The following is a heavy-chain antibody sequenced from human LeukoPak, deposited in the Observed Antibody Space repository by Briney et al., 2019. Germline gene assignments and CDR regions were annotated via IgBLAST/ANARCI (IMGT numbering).Heavy chain of an antibody. CDR3: ARDRAITMVRGVIIGGGSSIDY. J-gene: IGHJ4*02. V-gene: IGHV4-59*12. Sequence: SETLSLTCTVSGGSISSYYWSWIRQPPGKGLEWIGYIYYSGSTNYNPSLKSRVTISVDTSKNQFSLKLSSVTAADTAVYYCARDRAITMVRGVIIGGGSSIDYWGQGTLVTVSS. CDR2: IYYSGST. CDR1: GGSISSYY. D-gene: IGHD3-10*01.